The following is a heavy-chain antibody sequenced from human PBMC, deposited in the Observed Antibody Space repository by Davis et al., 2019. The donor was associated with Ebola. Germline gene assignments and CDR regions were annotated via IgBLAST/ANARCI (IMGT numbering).Heavy chain of an antibody. J-gene: IGHJ4*02. CDR3: ARSYDSSLMDY. D-gene: IGHD3-22*01. CDR1: GGSISSYY. V-gene: IGHV4-39*01. Sequence: SETLSLTCTVSGGSISSYYWSWIRQPPGKGLEWIGSIYYSGSTYYNPSLKSRVTISVDTSKNQFSLKLSSVTAADTAVYYCARSYDSSLMDYWGQGTLVTVSS. CDR2: IYYSGST.